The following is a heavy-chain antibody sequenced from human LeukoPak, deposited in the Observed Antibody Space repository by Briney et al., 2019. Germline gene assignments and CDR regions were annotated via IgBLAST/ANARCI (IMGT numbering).Heavy chain of an antibody. CDR2: LYRDGRT. Sequence: GGSLRLSCAASGFTVSNNYMTWVRQAPGKGLEWVSFLYRDGRTSDADSVKGRFSVSRDNSKNTLYLQMNSLRAEDTAMYYCGRATLGGGFESWGQGTLVIVSS. CDR1: GFTVSNNY. V-gene: IGHV3-66*01. CDR3: GRATLGGGFES. J-gene: IGHJ4*02. D-gene: IGHD2-15*01.